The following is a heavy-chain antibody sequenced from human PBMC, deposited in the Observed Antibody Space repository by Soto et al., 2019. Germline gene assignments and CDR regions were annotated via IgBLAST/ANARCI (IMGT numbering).Heavy chain of an antibody. V-gene: IGHV3-23*01. Sequence: GGSLRLSCAASGFTFSSYAMSWVRQAPGKGLEWVSAISGSGGSTYYADSVKGRFTISRYNSKNTLYLQMNSLRAEDTAVYYWAKVFSSGFPYFYFWGQGTLVTVSS. CDR3: AKVFSSGFPYFYF. CDR1: GFTFSSYA. J-gene: IGHJ4*02. D-gene: IGHD3-22*01. CDR2: ISGSGGST.